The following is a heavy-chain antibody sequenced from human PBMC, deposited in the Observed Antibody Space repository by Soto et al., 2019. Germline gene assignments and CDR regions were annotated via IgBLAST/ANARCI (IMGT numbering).Heavy chain of an antibody. D-gene: IGHD1-7*01. CDR1: GGTFSSYA. J-gene: IGHJ6*02. V-gene: IGHV1-69*13. Sequence: VKVSCKASGGTFSSYAISWVRQAPGQGLEWMGGIIPIFGTANYAQKFQGRVTITADESTSTAYIELSSLRSEDTAVYYCARPRKNYLDYYYGMDVWGQGTTVTVSS. CDR2: IIPIFGTA. CDR3: ARPRKNYLDYYYGMDV.